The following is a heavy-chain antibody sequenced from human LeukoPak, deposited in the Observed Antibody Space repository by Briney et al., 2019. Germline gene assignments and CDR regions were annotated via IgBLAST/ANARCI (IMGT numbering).Heavy chain of an antibody. CDR2: IA. D-gene: IGHD3-22*01. CDR3: ARDRLYYYDSSGYYQTPDY. V-gene: IGHV1-69*04. Sequence: IANYAQKFQGRLTITADKSTSTAYMELSSLRSEDTAVYYCARDRLYYYDSSGYYQTPDYWGQGTLVTVSS. J-gene: IGHJ4*02.